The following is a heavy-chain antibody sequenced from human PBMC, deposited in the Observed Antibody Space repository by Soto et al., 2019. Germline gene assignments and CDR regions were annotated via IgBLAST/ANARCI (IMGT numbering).Heavy chain of an antibody. V-gene: IGHV4-59*01. CDR2: TYYSVNT. J-gene: IGHJ5*02. CDR1: GDSIRNYY. Sequence: SSETLSLTCTVSGDSIRNYYWSWIRQLPGKGLEWIGYTYYSVNTNYNPSLKGRVTISVDTSKHEFSLRMKSVTPADTAVYYCVRDIYTFGVHSDAAYNSFGPWGQGTMVPVSS. CDR3: VRDIYTFGVHSDAAYNSFGP. D-gene: IGHD3-3*01.